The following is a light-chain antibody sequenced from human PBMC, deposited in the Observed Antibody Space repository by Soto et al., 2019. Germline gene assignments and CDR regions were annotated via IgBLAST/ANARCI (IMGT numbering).Light chain of an antibody. CDR2: CAS. CDR3: QQYNNWPPKT. CDR1: QSVSSN. J-gene: IGKJ1*01. V-gene: IGKV3-15*01. Sequence: EIVMTQSPATLSVSPGERATLSCRASQSVSSNLAWYQQKPAQAPRLLISCASTRATGIPARFSGCRAETEFTLTISTLQSEDGVVYYCQQYNNWPPKTFGQGTKVEIK.